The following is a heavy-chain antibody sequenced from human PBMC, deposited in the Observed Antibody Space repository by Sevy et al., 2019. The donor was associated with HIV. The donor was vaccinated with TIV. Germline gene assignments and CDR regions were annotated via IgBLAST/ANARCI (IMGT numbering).Heavy chain of an antibody. CDR1: GFTFSTYG. CDR3: AKVLHIVVVPAAIDYYYGMDV. J-gene: IGHJ6*02. V-gene: IGHV3-30*02. D-gene: IGHD2-2*01. Sequence: GESLKISCAASGFTFSTYGMHWVRQAPGKGLEWVAFIRFDGSIKYYTDSVKGRLTISRDNSKNTLYLQMNSLRAEDTAEYFCAKVLHIVVVPAAIDYYYGMDVWGQGTTVTVSS. CDR2: IRFDGSIK.